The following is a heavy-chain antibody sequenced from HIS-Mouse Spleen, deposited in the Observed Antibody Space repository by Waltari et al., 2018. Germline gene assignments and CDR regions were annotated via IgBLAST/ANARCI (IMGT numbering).Heavy chain of an antibody. CDR2: INPNSGGT. Sequence: QVQLVQSGAEVKKPGASVKVSCKASGYTFTGYYMHWVRQAPGQGLEWREWINPNSGGTNDAQKFQGRVTMTRDTSISTAYMELSRLRSDDTAVYYCARDSIAVMDVWGQGTTVTVSS. V-gene: IGHV1-2*02. CDR1: GYTFTGYY. D-gene: IGHD6-19*01. J-gene: IGHJ6*02. CDR3: ARDSIAVMDV.